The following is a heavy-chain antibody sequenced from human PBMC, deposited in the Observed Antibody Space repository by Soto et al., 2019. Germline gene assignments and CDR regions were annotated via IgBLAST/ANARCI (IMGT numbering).Heavy chain of an antibody. V-gene: IGHV1-69*13. CDR3: ARASASNQYWFDP. CDR2: IIPIFGTA. Sequence: SVKVSCKASGGTFSSYIISWVRQAPGQGLEWMGGIIPIFGTADYAQKFQGRVTITADESTKTAYMELSSLTSEDTAVYYCARASASNQYWFDPCGQVPLVTVSS. D-gene: IGHD2-2*01. J-gene: IGHJ5*02. CDR1: GGTFSSYI.